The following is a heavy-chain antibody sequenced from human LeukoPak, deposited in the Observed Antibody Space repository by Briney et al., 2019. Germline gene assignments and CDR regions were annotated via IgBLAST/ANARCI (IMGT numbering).Heavy chain of an antibody. V-gene: IGHV3-11*06. CDR1: GFTFSDYY. D-gene: IGHD6-13*01. CDR3: ARDRGVGDSSNWYDY. J-gene: IGHJ5*01. Sequence: GGSLRLSCAASGFTFSDYYMSWIRQAPGKGLEWVSYISSSNTYTIYADSVKGRFTISRDNAKNSSYLQMNSLRAEDTAVYYCARDRGVGDSSNWYDYWGQGTLVTVSS. CDR2: ISSSNTYT.